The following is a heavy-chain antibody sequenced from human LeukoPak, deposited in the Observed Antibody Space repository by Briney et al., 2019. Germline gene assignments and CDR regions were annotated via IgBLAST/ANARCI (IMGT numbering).Heavy chain of an antibody. CDR1: WFALITTGVR. V-gene: IGHV2-70*04. D-gene: IGHD1-26*01. CDR3: VRFTGSYFDF. CDR2: IDWDDDK. Sequence: SGPALVKPPQLLTLTCTLPWFALITTGVRMCWIRQPSGIALEWLARIDWDDDKFYSASLKTRLTISKDDSKHQVVLALTNMDPVDTATYYCVRFTGSYFDFWGQGILVTVSS. J-gene: IGHJ4*02.